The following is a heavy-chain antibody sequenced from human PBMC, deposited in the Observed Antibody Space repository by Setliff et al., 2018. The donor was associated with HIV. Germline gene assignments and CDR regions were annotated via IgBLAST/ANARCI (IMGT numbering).Heavy chain of an antibody. V-gene: IGHV3-48*04. J-gene: IGHJ6*02. CDR1: RFTFSNYN. CDR3: ARDLTSYGMDI. Sequence: GGSLRLSCAASRFTFSNYNMNWVRQAPGKGLEWVSYISSSSSTIYYADSVKGRFTISRDNAKNSLYLQMNSLRAEETAVYYCARDLTSYGMDIWGQGTTVTVSS. CDR2: ISSSSSTI.